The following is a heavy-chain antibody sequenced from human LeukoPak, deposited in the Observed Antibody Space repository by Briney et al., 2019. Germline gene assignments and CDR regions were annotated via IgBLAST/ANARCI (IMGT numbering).Heavy chain of an antibody. CDR2: IKQDGSEK. D-gene: IGHD1-26*01. CDR1: GFAFSTFW. CDR3: AKDNGAGGFDY. J-gene: IGHJ4*02. V-gene: IGHV3-7*03. Sequence: GGSLRLSCAASGFAFSTFWMHWVRQAPGKGLEWVADIKQDGSEKYYIDSVKGRFTISRDNAKNLLYLQMNSLKAEDTAVYYCAKDNGAGGFDYWGQGTLVPVSS.